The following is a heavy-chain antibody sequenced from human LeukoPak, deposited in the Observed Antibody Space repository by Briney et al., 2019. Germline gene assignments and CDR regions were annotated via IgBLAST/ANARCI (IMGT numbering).Heavy chain of an antibody. J-gene: IGHJ3*02. D-gene: IGHD2-2*01. CDR1: GYTFTGYY. CDR2: INPNSGST. V-gene: IGHV1-2*02. CDR3: AREKGSLNIILVVPAAIDAFDI. Sequence: GASVKVSCKASGYTFTGYYMHWVRQATGQGLEWMGWINPNSGSTNYAQKFQGRVTMTRDTSISTAYMELSRLRSDDTAVYYCAREKGSLNIILVVPAAIDAFDIWGQGTMVTVSS.